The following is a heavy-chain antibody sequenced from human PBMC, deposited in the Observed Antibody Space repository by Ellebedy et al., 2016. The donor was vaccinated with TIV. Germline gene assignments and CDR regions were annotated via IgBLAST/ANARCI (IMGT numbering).Heavy chain of an antibody. V-gene: IGHV3-30*03. J-gene: IGHJ4*02. CDR1: RFTFSNYG. CDR2: LSYTGTAD. D-gene: IGHD6-19*01. CDR3: GSSPHSSESY. Sequence: PGGSLRLSFPASRFTFSNYGMHSVRQAPGKGLYWVATLSYTGTADFYADSVQGRFTISRYDSKNTLYLQMNSLRAEDTAVYYCGSSPHSSESYWGQGTLVSVSS.